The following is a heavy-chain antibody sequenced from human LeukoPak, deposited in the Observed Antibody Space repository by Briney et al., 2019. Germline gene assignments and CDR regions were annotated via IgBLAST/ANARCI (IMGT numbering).Heavy chain of an antibody. CDR1: GYSLSSGYY. V-gene: IGHV4-38-2*01. CDR2: FYHSGST. CDR3: ARLRGSSWYYFDY. J-gene: IGHJ4*02. D-gene: IGHD6-13*01. Sequence: SETLSLTCAVSGYSLSSGYYWGWIRQPPGKGLEWIGYFYHSGSTYYNPSLKSRVTISVDTSKNQFSLKLSSVTAADTAVYYCARLRGSSWYYFDYWGQGTLVTVSS.